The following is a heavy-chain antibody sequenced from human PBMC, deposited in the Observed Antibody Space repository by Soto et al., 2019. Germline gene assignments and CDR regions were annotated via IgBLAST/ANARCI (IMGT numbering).Heavy chain of an antibody. J-gene: IGHJ6*02. CDR2: ISGSTGVT. Sequence: EVQLLESGGGLIQPGGSLRLSCAASGFTFSSYAMSWVRQAPAKGLEWVSAISGSTGVTYYAESVKGRFTISRDNSKNTVYLQMHSLRAEDTAVYYCAKILEFPAYYYYYGMDVWGQGPTVTVSS. D-gene: IGHD2-15*01. CDR3: AKILEFPAYYYYYGMDV. CDR1: GFTFSSYA. V-gene: IGHV3-23*01.